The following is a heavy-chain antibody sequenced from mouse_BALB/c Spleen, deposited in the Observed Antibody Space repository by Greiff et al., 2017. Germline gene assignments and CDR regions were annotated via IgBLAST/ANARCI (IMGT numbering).Heavy chain of an antibody. CDR1: GYTFTSYW. D-gene: IGHD1-1*01. Sequence: QVQLQQPGAELVKPGASVKLSCKASGYTFTSYWMHWVKQRPGQGLEWIGEINPSNGRTNYNEKFKSKATLTVDKSSSTAYMQLSSLTSEDSAVYYCARPPYGSSSYYFDYWGQGTTLTVSS. CDR2: INPSNGRT. J-gene: IGHJ2*01. V-gene: IGHV1S81*02. CDR3: ARPPYGSSSYYFDY.